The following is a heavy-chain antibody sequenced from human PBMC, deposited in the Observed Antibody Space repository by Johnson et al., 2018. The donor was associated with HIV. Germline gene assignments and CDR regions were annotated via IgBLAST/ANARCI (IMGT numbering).Heavy chain of an antibody. Sequence: VQLVESGGGLVKPGGSLRLSCAASGFTFDDYGMSWVRQAPGKGLEWVSGINWNGGNTGYADSVKGRFTISRDNAKNYLDLQMNSLRVEDTALYYCARDRGDGDAFDIWGQGTMVTVSS. V-gene: IGHV3-20*04. CDR3: ARDRGDGDAFDI. CDR2: INWNGGNT. J-gene: IGHJ3*02. CDR1: GFTFDDYG. D-gene: IGHD3-10*01.